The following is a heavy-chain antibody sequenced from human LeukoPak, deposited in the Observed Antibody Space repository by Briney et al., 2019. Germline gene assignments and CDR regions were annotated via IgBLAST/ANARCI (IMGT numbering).Heavy chain of an antibody. V-gene: IGHV1-69*01. CDR1: GGTFSSYA. D-gene: IGHD3-9*01. J-gene: IGHJ4*02. CDR2: IIPIFGTA. Sequence: GASVKVSCKASGGTFSSYAISWVRQAPGQGLEWMGGIIPIFGTANYAQKFQGRVTITADESTSTAYMELSSLRSGDTAVYYCARASSYYDILTGYGNWGQGTLVTVSS. CDR3: ARASSYYDILTGYGN.